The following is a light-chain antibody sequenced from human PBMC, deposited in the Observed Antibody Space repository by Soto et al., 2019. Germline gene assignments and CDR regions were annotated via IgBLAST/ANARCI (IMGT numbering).Light chain of an antibody. CDR1: QSVSSSY. V-gene: IGKV3-20*01. J-gene: IGKJ2*01. CDR3: QQYGSSPYT. Sequence: EIVLTQSPGTLSLPPGERATLSCRASQSVSSSYLAWYQQKPGQAPRLLIYGASSRATGIPDRFSGSGSGTDFTLTISRLEPEDFAVYYCQQYGSSPYTFVQGTKLEIK. CDR2: GAS.